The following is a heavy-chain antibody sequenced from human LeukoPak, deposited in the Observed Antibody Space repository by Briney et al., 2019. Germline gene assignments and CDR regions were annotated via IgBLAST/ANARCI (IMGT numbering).Heavy chain of an antibody. Sequence: GGSLRLSCGASGFTFSSYAMSWVRQAPGKGLEWVSTINHNGDNTYYADSVKGRFTISRDNSKNTLYLQMNSLRAEDTAVYYCAKALANWGQGTLVTVSS. V-gene: IGHV3-23*01. CDR1: GFTFSSYA. CDR3: AKALAN. J-gene: IGHJ4*02. CDR2: INHNGDNT.